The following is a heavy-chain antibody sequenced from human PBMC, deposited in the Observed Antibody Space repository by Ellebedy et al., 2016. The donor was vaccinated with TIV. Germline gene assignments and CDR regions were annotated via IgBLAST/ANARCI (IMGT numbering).Heavy chain of an antibody. D-gene: IGHD5-12*01. CDR1: GFIFSNFW. Sequence: PGGSLSLSCAASGFIFSNFWMSWVRQAPGKGLEWVANIKHDCTEKQYVDSVKGRFSISRDNAKNSLYLQMNSLRAEDTAVYYCARLYSGDDLACFDYWGQGTLVTVSS. V-gene: IGHV3-7*01. CDR3: ARLYSGDDLACFDY. CDR2: IKHDCTEK. J-gene: IGHJ4*02.